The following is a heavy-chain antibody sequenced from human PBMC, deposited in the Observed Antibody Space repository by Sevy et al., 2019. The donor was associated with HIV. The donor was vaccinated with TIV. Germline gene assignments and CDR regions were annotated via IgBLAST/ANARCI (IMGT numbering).Heavy chain of an antibody. Sequence: ASVKVSCKASGYTFTSYGISWVRQAPGQGLEWMGWINGYNANTNYGQKLQGRVTMTTDTSTNTAYMELRSLRSDDTAVYYCARGEAAGGTPIDYWGQGTLVTVSS. V-gene: IGHV1-18*04. CDR1: GYTFTSYG. CDR3: ARGEAAGGTPIDY. J-gene: IGHJ4*02. CDR2: INGYNANT. D-gene: IGHD6-13*01.